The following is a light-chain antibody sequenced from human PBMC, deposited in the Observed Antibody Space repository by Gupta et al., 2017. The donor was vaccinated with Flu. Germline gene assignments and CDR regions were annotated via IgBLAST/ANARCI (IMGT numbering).Light chain of an antibody. V-gene: IGKV1-39*01. Sequence: QSPSSLSASVGDRVTITCRASQSISSYLNWYQQKPGKAPKLLIYAASSLQSGVPLRFSGSGSGTEFTLTISSLQPEDFATYYCQQSYSVLRTFGGGTKVEIK. CDR2: AAS. CDR3: QQSYSVLRT. J-gene: IGKJ4*01. CDR1: QSISSY.